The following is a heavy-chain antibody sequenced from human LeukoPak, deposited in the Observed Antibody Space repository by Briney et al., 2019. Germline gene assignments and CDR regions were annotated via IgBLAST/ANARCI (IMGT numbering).Heavy chain of an antibody. CDR3: ARQFGPAAAYWFDP. Sequence: GGSLRLSCAASGFTFSGYGMHWVRQAPGKGLEWVAFIRYDGSNKYYADSVKGRFTISRDNFKNTLYLQMNSLRAEDTAVYYCARQFGPAAAYWFDPWGQGTLVTVSS. CDR1: GFTFSGYG. CDR2: IRYDGSNK. J-gene: IGHJ5*02. D-gene: IGHD2-2*01. V-gene: IGHV3-30*02.